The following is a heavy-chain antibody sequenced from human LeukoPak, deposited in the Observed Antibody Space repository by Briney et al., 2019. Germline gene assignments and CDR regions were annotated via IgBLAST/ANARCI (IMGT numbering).Heavy chain of an antibody. CDR2: IYYTGST. CDR1: GGSISSSSYY. V-gene: IGHV4-39*07. D-gene: IGHD2-15*01. J-gene: IGHJ5*02. CDR3: ARDPGGHCDGHSCWGSRIDP. Sequence: SETLSLTCTVSGGSISSSSYYWGWIRPPPGKGLEWIGIIYYTGSTYYNPSLKSRLTISIDTSKKQFSLKLTSVTAADTAVYYCARDPGGHCDGHSCWGSRIDPWGQGTLVTVSS.